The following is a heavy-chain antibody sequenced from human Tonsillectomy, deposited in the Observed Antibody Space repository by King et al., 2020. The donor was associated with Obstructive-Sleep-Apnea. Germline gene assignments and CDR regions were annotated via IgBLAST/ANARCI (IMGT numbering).Heavy chain of an antibody. V-gene: IGHV4-31*03. J-gene: IGHJ4*02. D-gene: IGHD5-12*01. CDR3: SRNSGYDPGYFDY. Sequence: QMQESGPGLVKPSQTLSLTCTVSGGSIRSGGYYWSWIRQHPGKGLEWIGYIFNSGSTYYNPSLKSRVTISVDTSQNQFSLRLNSLTAADTAVYYCSRNSGYDPGYFDYWGQGTLVTVSS. CDR1: GGSIRSGGYY. CDR2: IFNSGST.